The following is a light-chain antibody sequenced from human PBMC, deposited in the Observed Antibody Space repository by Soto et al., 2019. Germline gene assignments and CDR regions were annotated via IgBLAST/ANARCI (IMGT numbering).Light chain of an antibody. Sequence: DIQMTQSPSSLSASVGDRVTITCQASQDISNYLNWYQQKPGKAPKLLIYDVSNLETGVPSRFSRSGSGKDFPFIIRSLQHEYIAKYYCQQYDNLPLTFGGGTKVEIK. J-gene: IGKJ4*01. CDR2: DVS. V-gene: IGKV1-33*01. CDR3: QQYDNLPLT. CDR1: QDISNY.